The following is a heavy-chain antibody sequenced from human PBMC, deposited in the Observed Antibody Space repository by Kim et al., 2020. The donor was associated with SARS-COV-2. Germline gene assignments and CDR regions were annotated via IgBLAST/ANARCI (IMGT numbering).Heavy chain of an antibody. V-gene: IGHV3-23*01. D-gene: IGHD6-13*01. CDR3: AKGVTTEQLVTDYFDY. CDR2: ISGSGGST. J-gene: IGHJ4*02. Sequence: GGSLRLSCAASGFTFSSYAMSWVRQAPGKGLEWVSAISGSGGSTYYADSVKGRFTISRDNSKNTLYLQMNSLRAEDTAVYYCAKGVTTEQLVTDYFDYWGQGTLVTVSS. CDR1: GFTFSSYA.